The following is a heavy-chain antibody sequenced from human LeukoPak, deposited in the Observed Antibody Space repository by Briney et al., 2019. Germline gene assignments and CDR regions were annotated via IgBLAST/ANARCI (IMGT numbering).Heavy chain of an antibody. V-gene: IGHV4-4*07. J-gene: IGHJ4*02. CDR3: ARVPSYASKWYFDY. D-gene: IGHD2-2*01. Sequence: SSETLSLTCTVSGGSISSYYWSWIRQPAGKGLEWIGRIYTSGSTNYNPSLKSRVTMSVDTSKNQFSLKLSSVTAADTAVYYCARVPSYASKWYFDYWGQGTLVTVSS. CDR2: IYTSGST. CDR1: GGSISSYY.